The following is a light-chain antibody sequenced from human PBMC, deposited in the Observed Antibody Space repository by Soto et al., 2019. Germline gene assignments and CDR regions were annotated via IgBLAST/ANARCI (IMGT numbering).Light chain of an antibody. J-gene: IGKJ2*01. V-gene: IGKV1-5*03. CDR3: QQYHTYPYP. CDR1: QTVSSR. Sequence: DLQMTQSPSILSVSVGDRVTITCRASQTVSSRLAWFQHKPGAPPKLLIFRESSLEHGAPSRFSGSGSGTEFPLTISSLQPEDFATYYCQQYHTYPYPCGQGTKLDIK. CDR2: RES.